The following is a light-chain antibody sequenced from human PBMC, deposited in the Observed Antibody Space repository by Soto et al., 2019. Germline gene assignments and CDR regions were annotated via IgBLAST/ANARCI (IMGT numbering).Light chain of an antibody. CDR3: SSYTSSSSVV. Sequence: ALTQPASVSGSPGQSITISCTGTSSDVGGYNYVSWYQQHPGKAPKLMIYDVSNRPSGVSNRFSGSKSGNTASLTISGXXXXXXXXYYCSSYTSSSSVVFGGGTKLTVL. J-gene: IGLJ2*01. CDR2: DVS. V-gene: IGLV2-14*01. CDR1: SSDVGGYNY.